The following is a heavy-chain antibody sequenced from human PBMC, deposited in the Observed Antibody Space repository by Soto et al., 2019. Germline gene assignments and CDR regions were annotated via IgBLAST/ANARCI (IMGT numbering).Heavy chain of an antibody. J-gene: IGHJ6*02. CDR2: INAGNGNT. CDR1: GYTFTSYA. V-gene: IGHV1-3*01. CDR3: ASLYSNYALIDYYSYGMDV. D-gene: IGHD4-4*01. Sequence: QVQLVQSGAEVKKPGASVKVSCKASGYTFTSYAMHWVRQAPGQRLEWMGWINAGNGNTKYSQKFQGRVTITRDTSASTAYMELSSLRSEDTAVYYCASLYSNYALIDYYSYGMDVWGQGPTVTVSS.